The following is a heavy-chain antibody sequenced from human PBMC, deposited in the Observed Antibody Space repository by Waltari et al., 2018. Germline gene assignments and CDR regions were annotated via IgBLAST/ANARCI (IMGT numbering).Heavy chain of an antibody. CDR2: IYHSGGT. V-gene: IGHV4-38-2*02. J-gene: IGHJ4*02. CDR1: GYSISSGYY. CDR3: ARDAGTGSSDY. Sequence: QVQLQESGPGLVKPSETLSLPCAVSGYSISSGYYWGWIRQPPGKGLEWIGSIYHSGGTYYNPSLKSRVTISVDTSKNQFSLKLSSVTAADTAVYYCARDAGTGSSDYWGQGTLVTVSS. D-gene: IGHD3-10*01.